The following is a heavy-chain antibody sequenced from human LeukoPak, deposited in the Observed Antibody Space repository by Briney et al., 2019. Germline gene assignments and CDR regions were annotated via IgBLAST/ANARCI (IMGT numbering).Heavy chain of an antibody. V-gene: IGHV4-4*07. CDR2: IFNSGTT. D-gene: IGHD3/OR15-3a*01. CDR3: ARVDDFWTGYYEY. Sequence: WETLSLTCTVSRVSINGNYWSWIRQPAGKRLKWLGRIFNSGTTNYNPSIKSRATISVDRSRNTFSLRVNYVTAADTAIYYCARVDDFWTGYYEYWSQGNLVTVSS. J-gene: IGHJ4*02. CDR1: RVSINGNY.